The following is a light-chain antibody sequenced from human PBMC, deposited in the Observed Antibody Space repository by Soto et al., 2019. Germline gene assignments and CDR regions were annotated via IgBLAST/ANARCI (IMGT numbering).Light chain of an antibody. Sequence: QSVLTQPRSVSGSPGQSVTISCTGTSNDVGGYNSVSWYQQHPGKAPKLMIYEGNQRPSGVPDRCSGSKSGNTASLTISGLQAEDEAEFYCCSYAGKYTWVFGGGAKLTVL. J-gene: IGLJ3*02. CDR3: CSYAGKYTWV. V-gene: IGLV2-11*01. CDR2: EGN. CDR1: SNDVGGYNS.